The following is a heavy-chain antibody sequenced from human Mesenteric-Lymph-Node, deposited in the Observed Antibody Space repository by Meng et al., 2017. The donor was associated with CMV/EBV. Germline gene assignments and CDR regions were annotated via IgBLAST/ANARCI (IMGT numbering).Heavy chain of an antibody. D-gene: IGHD3-10*01. V-gene: IGHV3-15*01. CDR3: TTDLAIIEP. CDR1: GFTFSDYY. CDR2: IKSKTDGGTT. Sequence: GESLKISCAASGFTFSDYYMSWVRQAPGKGLEWVGRIKSKTDGGTTDYAAPVKGRFTISRDDSKNTLYLQMNSLKTEDTAVYYCTTDLAIIEPWGQGTLVTVSS. J-gene: IGHJ5*02.